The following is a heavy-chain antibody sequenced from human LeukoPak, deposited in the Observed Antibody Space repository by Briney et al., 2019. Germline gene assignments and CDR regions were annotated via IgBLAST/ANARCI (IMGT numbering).Heavy chain of an antibody. CDR2: INSDGSST. CDR3: VNPSYG. J-gene: IGHJ4*02. D-gene: IGHD3-10*01. Sequence: PGGSLRLSCAASGFTFSSYWMHWVRQAPGKGLVWVSRINSDGSSTSYADSVKGRFSISRDNSKNTLYLQMNSLRAEDTALYYCVNPSYGWGQGTLVTVSS. V-gene: IGHV3-74*01. CDR1: GFTFSSYW.